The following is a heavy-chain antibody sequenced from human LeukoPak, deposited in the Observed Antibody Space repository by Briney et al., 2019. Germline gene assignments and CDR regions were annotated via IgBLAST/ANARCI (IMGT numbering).Heavy chain of an antibody. CDR2: INHDGST. CDR3: ARVSSVTNFDY. CDR1: GGSFSGYF. Sequence: SETLSLTCAVYGGSFSGYFWSWIRQPPGKGLEWIGEINHDGSTNYNPSLKSRVTISVDTSKNQFSLKLSSVTAADTAVYYCARVSSVTNFDYWGQGTLVTVSS. D-gene: IGHD3-10*01. J-gene: IGHJ4*02. V-gene: IGHV4-34*01.